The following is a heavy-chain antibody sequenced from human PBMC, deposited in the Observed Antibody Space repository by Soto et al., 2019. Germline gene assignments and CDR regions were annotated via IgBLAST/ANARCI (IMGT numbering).Heavy chain of an antibody. Sequence: SETLSLTCTVSGGSISSAGYYWSRIRQHPGKGLEWIGYIYYSGSTYYNPSLKSRVTILVDTSKNQFSLSLSSVTAADTAVYYCARAHYSSSSGKNWFDPWGQGTVVTVSS. V-gene: IGHV4-31*03. D-gene: IGHD6-6*01. CDR3: ARAHYSSSSGKNWFDP. CDR1: GGSISSAGYY. J-gene: IGHJ5*02. CDR2: IYYSGST.